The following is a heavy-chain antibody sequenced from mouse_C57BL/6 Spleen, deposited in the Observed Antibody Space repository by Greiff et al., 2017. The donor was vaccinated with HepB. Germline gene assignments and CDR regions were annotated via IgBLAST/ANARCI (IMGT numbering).Heavy chain of an antibody. CDR1: GYSITSGYY. V-gene: IGHV3-6*01. CDR3: ARDEGLAWFAY. J-gene: IGHJ3*01. D-gene: IGHD3-3*01. Sequence: EVQLVESGPGLVKPSQSLSLTCSVTGYSITSGYYWNWIRQFPGNKLEWMGYISYDGSNNYNPSLKNRISITRDTSKNQFFLKLNSVTTEDTATYYCARDEGLAWFAYWGQGTLVTVSA. CDR2: ISYDGSN.